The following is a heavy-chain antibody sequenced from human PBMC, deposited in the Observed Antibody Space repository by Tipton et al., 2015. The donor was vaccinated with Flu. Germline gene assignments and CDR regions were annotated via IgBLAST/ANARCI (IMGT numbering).Heavy chain of an antibody. J-gene: IGHJ4*02. CDR3: ARSKYPPQGGVVDDY. Sequence: TLSLTCTVSGGSISSGSYYWSWIRQPAGKGLEWIGRIYTSGSTNYNPSLKSRVTISVDTSKNQFPLKLSSVTAADTAAYYCARSKYPPQGGVVDDYWGQGTLVTVSS. CDR1: GGSISSGSYY. CDR2: IYTSGST. D-gene: IGHD3-3*01. V-gene: IGHV4-61*02.